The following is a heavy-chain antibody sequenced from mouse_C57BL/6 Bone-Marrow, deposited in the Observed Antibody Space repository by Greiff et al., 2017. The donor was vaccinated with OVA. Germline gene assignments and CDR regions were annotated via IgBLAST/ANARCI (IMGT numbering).Heavy chain of an antibody. D-gene: IGHD2-1*01. CDR3: ARGRGGKFYWYFDV. CDR1: GYTFTSYW. J-gene: IGHJ1*03. V-gene: IGHV1-55*01. CDR2: IYPGSGST. Sequence: QVQLQQPGAELVKPGASVKMSCKASGYTFTSYWITWVKQRPGQGLEWIGDIYPGSGSTNYNEKFKSKATLTVDTSSSTAYMQLSSLTSEDSAVYDCARGRGGKFYWYFDVWGTGTTVTVSS.